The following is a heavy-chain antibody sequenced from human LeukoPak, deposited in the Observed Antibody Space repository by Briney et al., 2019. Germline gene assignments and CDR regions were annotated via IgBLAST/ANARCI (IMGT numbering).Heavy chain of an antibody. CDR2: ISGSGGST. D-gene: IGHD6-13*01. Sequence: GGSLRLSCAASGFILSNYSMNWVRQAPGKGLEWVSAISGSGGSTYYADSVKGRFTISRDNSKNTLYLQMNSLRAEDAAVYYCAKGYIIAGRQWYLDLWGRGTLVGVSS. CDR3: AKGYIIAGRQWYLDL. V-gene: IGHV3-23*01. J-gene: IGHJ2*01. CDR1: GFILSNYS.